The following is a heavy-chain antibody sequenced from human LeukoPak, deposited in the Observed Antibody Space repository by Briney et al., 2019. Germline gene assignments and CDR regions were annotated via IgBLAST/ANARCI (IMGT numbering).Heavy chain of an antibody. J-gene: IGHJ4*02. Sequence: SGGSLRLSCAASGFTFSSYAMSWVRQAPGKGLEWVAVISYDESNKHYADSVKGRFTISRDTSRNTLYLQMDSLRAEDTALYYCAKDSSTGWYYFDYWGQGTVVTVSS. D-gene: IGHD2-2*01. CDR3: AKDSSTGWYYFDY. V-gene: IGHV3-30*18. CDR2: ISYDESNK. CDR1: GFTFSSYA.